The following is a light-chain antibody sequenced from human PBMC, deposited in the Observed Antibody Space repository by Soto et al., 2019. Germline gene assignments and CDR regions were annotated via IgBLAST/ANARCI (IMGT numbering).Light chain of an antibody. CDR1: QCVGSN. V-gene: IGKV3-15*01. CDR3: QQYYDWPWT. Sequence: EKVRTQSPGSLSFSPGQRAALSCRASQCVGSNLAGYQRKPGQAPRLLIYGASTRATGIPSRFSGSGSGTEFTLTISSLQSEDFAVYYCQQYYDWPWTFGQGTTVEIK. J-gene: IGKJ1*01. CDR2: GAS.